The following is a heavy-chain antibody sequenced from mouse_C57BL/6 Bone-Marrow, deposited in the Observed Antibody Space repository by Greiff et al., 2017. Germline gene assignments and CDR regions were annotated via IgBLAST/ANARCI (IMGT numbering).Heavy chain of an antibody. D-gene: IGHD2-3*01. CDR3: ARIYDGYYRFAY. V-gene: IGHV1-67*01. Sequence: VMLVESGPELVRPGVSVKISCKGSGYTFTDYAMPWVKQSNAKSLEWIGVISTYYGDASYNQKFKDKATMTVDKSSSTAYMALARLTSEDSAVYYCARIYDGYYRFAYWGQGTLVTVSA. CDR1: GYTFTDYA. J-gene: IGHJ3*01. CDR2: ISTYYGDA.